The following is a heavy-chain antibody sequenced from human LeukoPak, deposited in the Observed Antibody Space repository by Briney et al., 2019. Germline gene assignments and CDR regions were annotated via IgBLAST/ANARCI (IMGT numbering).Heavy chain of an antibody. D-gene: IGHD2-15*01. CDR3: AKDMDTPYCSGGSCYYYYGMDV. Sequence: GGSLRLSCAASGFTFDDYAMHWVRQAPGKGLEWVSGISWSSGSIGYADSVKGRFTISRDNAKNSLYLQMNSLRAEDTALYYCAKDMDTPYCSGGSCYYYYGMDVWGQGTTVTVSS. CDR2: ISWSSGSI. CDR1: GFTFDDYA. J-gene: IGHJ6*02. V-gene: IGHV3-9*01.